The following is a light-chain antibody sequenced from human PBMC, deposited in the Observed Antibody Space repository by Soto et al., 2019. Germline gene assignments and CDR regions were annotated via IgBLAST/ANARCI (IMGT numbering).Light chain of an antibody. CDR2: EGS. J-gene: IGLJ2*01. Sequence: QSALTQPASVSGSPGQSITISCTGTSSDVGSYNLVSWYQQHPGKAPKLMIYEGSKRPSGVSNRFSGSKSGNTASLTISGLQAEDEADYYCGSYAGSRGLVFGGGTKLTVL. V-gene: IGLV2-23*01. CDR3: GSYAGSRGLV. CDR1: SSDVGSYNL.